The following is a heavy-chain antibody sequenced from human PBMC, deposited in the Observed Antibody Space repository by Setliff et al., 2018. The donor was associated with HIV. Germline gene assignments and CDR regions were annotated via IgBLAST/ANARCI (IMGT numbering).Heavy chain of an antibody. D-gene: IGHD6-13*01. J-gene: IGHJ4*02. Sequence: GESLKISCAASGFIFSSYAMTWVRQAPGKGLEWVSTIRGSGSGDTTHYADFVKGRFTISRDNSKNTVYLQMNSLRAEDMAIYYCAREDSSWYGSLDYWGQGTPVTVSS. V-gene: IGHV3-23*01. CDR1: GFIFSSYA. CDR3: AREDSSWYGSLDY. CDR2: IRGSGSGDTT.